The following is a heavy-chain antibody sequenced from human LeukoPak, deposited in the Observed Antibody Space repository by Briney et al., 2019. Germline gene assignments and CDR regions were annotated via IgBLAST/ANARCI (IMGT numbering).Heavy chain of an antibody. Sequence: GRSLRLSCTTSAFIFGSYNMGWVRQAPGKGLEWISFIGSKTYGETTEYAASVRGRFTLSRDDSKGIAYLQMNSLRTEDTAVYFCTRPLIVGSLPDYLGRGTLVTVSS. CDR2: IGSKTYGETT. CDR3: TRPLIVGSLPDY. V-gene: IGHV3-49*04. CDR1: AFIFGSYN. J-gene: IGHJ4*02. D-gene: IGHD1-26*01.